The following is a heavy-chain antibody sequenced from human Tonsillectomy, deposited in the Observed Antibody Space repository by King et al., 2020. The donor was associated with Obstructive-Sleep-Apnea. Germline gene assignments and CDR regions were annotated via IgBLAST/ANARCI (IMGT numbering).Heavy chain of an antibody. D-gene: IGHD3-10*01. CDR1: GGSISSGRNY. V-gene: IGHV4-31*03. CDR3: ARDGSGSSGAFEV. J-gene: IGHJ3*01. Sequence: VQLQESGPGLVKPSQTLSLTCTVSGGSISSGRNYWSWIRQHPGKGLEWIGYIAYSGSTYYNPTLKSRLIISVDASKNHFSLKLSSVTAADTAVYYCARDGSGSSGAFEVWGQGTMVTLSS. CDR2: IAYSGST.